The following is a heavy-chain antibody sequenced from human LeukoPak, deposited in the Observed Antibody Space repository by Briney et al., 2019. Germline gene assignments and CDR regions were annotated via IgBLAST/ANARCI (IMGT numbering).Heavy chain of an antibody. Sequence: GGSLRLSCAASGFTVSSNYMSWVRQAPGKGLEWVSVIYSGGSTYYADSVKGRFTISRDNSKNTLYLQMNSLRAEDTAVYYCAKVRDRDDFWSGYYTYYFDYWGQGTLVTVSS. D-gene: IGHD3-3*01. CDR2: IYSGGST. V-gene: IGHV3-53*01. CDR3: AKVRDRDDFWSGYYTYYFDY. J-gene: IGHJ4*02. CDR1: GFTVSSNY.